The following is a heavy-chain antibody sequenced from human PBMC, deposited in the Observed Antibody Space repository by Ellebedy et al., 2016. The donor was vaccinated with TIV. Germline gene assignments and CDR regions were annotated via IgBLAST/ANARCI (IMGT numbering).Heavy chain of an antibody. CDR3: ARPLRNIVKGGFDY. CDR1: GFTLSDYS. CDR2: ISSSSNTI. J-gene: IGHJ4*02. D-gene: IGHD2-21*01. Sequence: GGSLRLSCAASGFTLSDYSMNWVRQAPGKGLEWVAYISSSSNTIYYADSVKGRFTISRDNAKNSLYLQMNSLRDEDTAVHYCARPLRNIVKGGFDYWGQGTLVTVSS. V-gene: IGHV3-48*02.